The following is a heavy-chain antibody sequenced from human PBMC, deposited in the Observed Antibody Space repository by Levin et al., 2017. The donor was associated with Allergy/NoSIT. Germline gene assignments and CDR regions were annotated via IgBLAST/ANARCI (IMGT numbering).Heavy chain of an antibody. CDR1: GFTFSSYA. J-gene: IGHJ4*02. CDR2: ISGGGAST. D-gene: IGHD6-13*01. Sequence: PGESLKISCAASGFTFSSYAMNWVRQAPGRGLEWVSAISGGGASTYYADSVKGRFTMSRDNSKNALYLQMNSLRAEDTAVYYCAKQLPSAGSDYWGQGTLVTVSS. V-gene: IGHV3-23*01. CDR3: AKQLPSAGSDY.